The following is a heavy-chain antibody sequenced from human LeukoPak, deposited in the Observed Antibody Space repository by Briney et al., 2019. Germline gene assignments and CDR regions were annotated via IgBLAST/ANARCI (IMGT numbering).Heavy chain of an antibody. D-gene: IGHD3-3*01. V-gene: IGHV4-59*01. Sequence: SETLSITCTVSGGSISSYYWSWIRQPPGKGLEWIGYIYYSGSTNYNPSLKSRVTISVDTSKNQFSLKLSSVTAADTAVYYCARVMNDFWSGYYWADAFDIWGQGTMVTVSS. CDR3: ARVMNDFWSGYYWADAFDI. J-gene: IGHJ3*02. CDR2: IYYSGST. CDR1: GGSISSYY.